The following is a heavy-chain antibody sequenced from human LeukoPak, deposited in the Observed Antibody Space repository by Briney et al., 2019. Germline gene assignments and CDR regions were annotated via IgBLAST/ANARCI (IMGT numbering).Heavy chain of an antibody. Sequence: GGSLRLSCGASGFTFDEHAMNWVRQVPGKGLEWVSLISADGGSTHYADSVKGRFTISRDNSRNSLYLQMTSLRTDDSAFYYCAKRSGAPGNFDYWGHGTLVTVAS. V-gene: IGHV3-43*02. CDR2: ISADGGST. CDR1: GFTFDEHA. D-gene: IGHD1-1*01. CDR3: AKRSGAPGNFDY. J-gene: IGHJ4*01.